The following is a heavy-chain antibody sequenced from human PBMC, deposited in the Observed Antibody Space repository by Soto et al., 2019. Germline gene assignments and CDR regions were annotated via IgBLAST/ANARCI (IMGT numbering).Heavy chain of an antibody. J-gene: IGHJ4*02. CDR3: ARERSRYDRSGYYRPDY. V-gene: IGHV1-69*10. Sequence: SVKVSCKASGDTFSSYAISWVRQAPGQGLEWMGGIIPILGTPGYAQKFQGRVTITADKFTSTAYTELSSLRSEDTAVYYCARERSRYDRSGYYRPDYWGQGTLVPVSS. CDR2: IIPILGTP. D-gene: IGHD3-22*01. CDR1: GDTFSSYA.